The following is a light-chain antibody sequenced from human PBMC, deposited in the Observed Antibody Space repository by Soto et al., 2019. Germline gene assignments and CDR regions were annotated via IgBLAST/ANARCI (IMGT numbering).Light chain of an antibody. CDR1: SSDVGGYNY. Sequence: QSVLTQPRSVSRSPGQSVTISCTGTSSDVGGYNYVSWYQQHPGKAPKLMIYDVSKRPSGVPDRFSGSKSGNTASLTISGLQAEDEADYYCCSYAGSYTFEFGGGTKVTVL. CDR3: CSYAGSYTFE. CDR2: DVS. V-gene: IGLV2-11*01. J-gene: IGLJ2*01.